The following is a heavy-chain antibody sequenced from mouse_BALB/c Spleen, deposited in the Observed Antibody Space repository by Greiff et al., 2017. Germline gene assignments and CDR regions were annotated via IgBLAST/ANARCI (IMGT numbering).Heavy chain of an antibody. J-gene: IGHJ2*01. CDR1: GYTFTSYW. CDR2: IYPSDSYT. D-gene: IGHD2-14*01. V-gene: IGHV1-69*02. Sequence: QVQLQQPGAELVRPGASVKLSCKASGYTFTSYWINWVKQRPGQGLEWIGNIYPSDSYTNYTQKFKDKATLTVDKSSSTAYMELNILTSQDTAVYYCAIEDRYDAYYADYWGEGATLTVSS. CDR3: AIEDRYDAYYADY.